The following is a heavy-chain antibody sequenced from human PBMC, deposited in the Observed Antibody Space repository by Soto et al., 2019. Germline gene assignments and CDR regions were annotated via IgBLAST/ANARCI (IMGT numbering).Heavy chain of an antibody. Sequence: QVQLQQWGAGLLKPSETLSLTCTVSGGSVSSGSYYWSWIRQPPGKGLEWIGYLYYSGNTNYNPSLKSRVTISVDTSKNQFSLKLSSVTAADTAVYYCARVPTGTTWVTSEYWGQGTLVTVSS. CDR1: GGSVSSGSYY. D-gene: IGHD1-7*01. CDR3: ARVPTGTTWVTSEY. J-gene: IGHJ4*02. CDR2: LYYSGNT. V-gene: IGHV4-61*01.